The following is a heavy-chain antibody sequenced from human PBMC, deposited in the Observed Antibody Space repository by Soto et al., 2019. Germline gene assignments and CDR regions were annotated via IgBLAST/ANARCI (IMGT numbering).Heavy chain of an antibody. CDR3: ARSIPVVVIASPNWFDP. CDR2: IKQDGSEK. V-gene: IGHV3-7*01. CDR1: GFTFSSYW. D-gene: IGHD2-21*01. Sequence: PGGSLRLSCAASGFTFSSYWMSWVRQGPGKGLERVANIKQDGSEKYYVDSVKGRFTISRDNAKNSLYLQMSSLRAEDTAVYYCARSIPVVVIASPNWFDPWGQGTLVTVSS. J-gene: IGHJ5*02.